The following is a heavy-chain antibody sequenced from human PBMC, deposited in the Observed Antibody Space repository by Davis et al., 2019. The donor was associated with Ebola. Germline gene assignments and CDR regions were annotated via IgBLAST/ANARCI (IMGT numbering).Heavy chain of an antibody. CDR2: INSDGSST. Sequence: GESLKISCAASGFTFSNAWMSWVRQAPGKGLVWVSRINSDGSSTSYADSVKGRFTISRDNAKNTLYLQMNSLRAEDTAVYYCAKRGYGDDFGVKNFEHWGQGTLVTVSS. CDR3: AKRGYGDDFGVKNFEH. D-gene: IGHD4-17*01. J-gene: IGHJ4*02. CDR1: GFTFSNAW. V-gene: IGHV3-74*01.